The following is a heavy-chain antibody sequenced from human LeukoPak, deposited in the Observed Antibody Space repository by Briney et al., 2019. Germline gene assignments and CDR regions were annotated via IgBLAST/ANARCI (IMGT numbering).Heavy chain of an antibody. D-gene: IGHD4-17*01. V-gene: IGHV4-59*01. CDR2: ISYIGST. CDR3: ARDLVTVTKGFDI. CDR1: DDSFSSNY. Sequence: SESLSLTWAVSDDSFSSNYWTWIRHPPGGGLGWIGYISYIGSTNYNPSLKSLVTISIDTSKNQFSLKLSFVTAADTDVYYCARDLVTVTKGFDIWGQGTMVSVAS. J-gene: IGHJ3*02.